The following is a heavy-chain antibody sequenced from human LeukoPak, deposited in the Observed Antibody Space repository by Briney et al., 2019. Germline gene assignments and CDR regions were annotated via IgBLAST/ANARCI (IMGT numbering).Heavy chain of an antibody. Sequence: GGSLRLSCAASGXTVSSNYMSWVRQAPGKGLEWVAVISFDGSNKYYADSVKGRFTISRDNSRNTLYLQMNSLRAEDTAVYFCARGRSGYYCFDYWGQGTLVTVSS. D-gene: IGHD3-22*01. CDR1: GXTVSSNY. CDR2: ISFDGSNK. CDR3: ARGRSGYYCFDY. V-gene: IGHV3-30-3*01. J-gene: IGHJ4*02.